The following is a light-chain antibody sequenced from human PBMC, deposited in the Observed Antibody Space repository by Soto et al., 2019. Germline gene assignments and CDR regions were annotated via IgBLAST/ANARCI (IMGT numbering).Light chain of an antibody. J-gene: IGKJ1*01. V-gene: IGKV3D-15*01. CDR1: QSVSNN. CDR2: GAS. CDR3: QQYHNLWT. Sequence: EIVLTQSPGTLSLSPGERATLSCLASQSVSNNYLAWYQQKPGQAPRLLIYGASNRATGIPARFSGSGSGTEFTLTISSLQSEDFALYYCQQYHNLWTFGQGTKVDI.